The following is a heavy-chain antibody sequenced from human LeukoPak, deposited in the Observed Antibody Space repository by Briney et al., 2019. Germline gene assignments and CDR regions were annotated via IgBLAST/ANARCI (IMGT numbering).Heavy chain of an antibody. CDR3: AKDFAKYCSGGCDFQH. CDR1: GFTFSTYA. Sequence: PGGSLRLSCAASGFTFSTYAIHWVRQAPGKGLEWVAVILYDGSNKYYADSVKGRFTISRDNSMNTLYLQMNSLRAEDTAVYYCAKDFAKYCSGGCDFQHWGQGTLVTVSS. CDR2: ILYDGSNK. J-gene: IGHJ1*01. V-gene: IGHV3-30*18. D-gene: IGHD2-15*01.